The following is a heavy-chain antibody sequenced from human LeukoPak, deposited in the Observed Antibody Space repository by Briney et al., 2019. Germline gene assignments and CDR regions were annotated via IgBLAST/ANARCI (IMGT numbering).Heavy chain of an antibody. D-gene: IGHD1-1*01. J-gene: IGHJ4*02. CDR3: ARAGTTTDFDY. Sequence: EASVKASCKASGYTFTSYAMHWVRQAPGQRLEWMGWINAGNGNTKYSQKFQGRVTITRDTSASTAYMELSSLRSEDTAVYYCARAGTTTDFDYWGQGTLVTVSS. CDR1: GYTFTSYA. V-gene: IGHV1-3*01. CDR2: INAGNGNT.